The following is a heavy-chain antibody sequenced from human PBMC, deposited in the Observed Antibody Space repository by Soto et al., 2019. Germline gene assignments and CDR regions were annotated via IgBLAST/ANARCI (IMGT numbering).Heavy chain of an antibody. CDR3: ARSLDGYKSGFDY. J-gene: IGHJ4*02. V-gene: IGHV4-4*02. Sequence: SETLSLTCAVSGGSISSSNWWSWVRQPPGKGLEWIGEIYHSGSTNYNPSLKSRVTISVDKSKNQFSLKLSSVTAADTAVYYCARSLDGYKSGFDYWGQGTLVTVSS. CDR2: IYHSGST. D-gene: IGHD5-12*01. CDR1: GGSISSSNW.